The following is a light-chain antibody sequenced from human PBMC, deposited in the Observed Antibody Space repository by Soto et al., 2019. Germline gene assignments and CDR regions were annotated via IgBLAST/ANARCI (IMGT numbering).Light chain of an antibody. CDR3: QQSYSTPPT. Sequence: DIQMTQSPSSLSASVGDRVTITFRASQSISSFLNWYQQKACKAPKLLIYAASSLHSGVPAMFSGSGSRRGLTLTISNLQPQDFASYYCQQSYSTPPTFGKRTKV. V-gene: IGKV1-39*01. CDR1: QSISSF. CDR2: AAS. J-gene: IGKJ1*01.